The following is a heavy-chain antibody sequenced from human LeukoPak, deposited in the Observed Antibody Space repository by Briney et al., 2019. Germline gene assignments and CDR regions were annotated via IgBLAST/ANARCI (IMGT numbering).Heavy chain of an antibody. Sequence: GGFLRLSCAASGFTFSSYAMSWVRQAPGKGLEWVSAISGSGGSTYYADSVKGRFTISRDNSKNTLYRQMNSLRAEDTAVYYCAKGDYSNYNWFDPWGQGTLVTVSS. D-gene: IGHD4-11*01. V-gene: IGHV3-23*01. CDR1: GFTFSSYA. CDR2: ISGSGGST. CDR3: AKGDYSNYNWFDP. J-gene: IGHJ5*02.